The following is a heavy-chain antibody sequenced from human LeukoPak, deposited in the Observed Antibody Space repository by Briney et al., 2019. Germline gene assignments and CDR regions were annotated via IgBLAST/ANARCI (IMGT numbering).Heavy chain of an antibody. D-gene: IGHD3-22*01. CDR2: IRSDAYGGST. Sequence: GGSLRLSCTGSGFTLGDYALSWVRQAPGKGLEWIGSIRSDAYGGSTQYAASVTGRFTISRDDSDNIVYLQMNSLQTDDTAVYYCTRDEKQSYLDTTAYWTLFDYWGQGTLVTVSS. V-gene: IGHV3-49*04. J-gene: IGHJ4*02. CDR1: GFTLGDYA. CDR3: TRDEKQSYLDTTAYWTLFDY.